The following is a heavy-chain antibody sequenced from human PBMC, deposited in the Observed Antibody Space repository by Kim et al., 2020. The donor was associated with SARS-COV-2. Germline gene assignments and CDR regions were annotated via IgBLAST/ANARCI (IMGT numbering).Heavy chain of an antibody. CDR2: IIPFFGTA. CDR3: ASDPRDGYNYPYYYYYGMDV. V-gene: IGHV1-69*13. CDR1: GGTFSSYA. J-gene: IGHJ6*02. Sequence: SVKVSCKASGGTFSSYAISWVRQAPGQGLEWMGGIIPFFGTANYAQKFQGRVTITADESTSTAYMELSSLRSEDTAVYYCASDPRDGYNYPYYYYYGMDVWGQGTTVTVSS. D-gene: IGHD5-12*01.